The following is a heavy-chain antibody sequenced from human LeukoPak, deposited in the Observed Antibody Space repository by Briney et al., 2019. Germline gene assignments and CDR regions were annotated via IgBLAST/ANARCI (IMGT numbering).Heavy chain of an antibody. D-gene: IGHD6-25*01. CDR2: IYYSGST. CDR1: GGSISSYY. V-gene: IGHV4-59*01. CDR3: ARDGISGDAFDI. J-gene: IGHJ3*02. Sequence: SETLSLTCTVSGGSISSYYWSWIRQPPGKGLEWIGHIYYSGSTNYNPSLKSRVTISVDTSKNQFSLKLSSVTAADTAVYYCARDGISGDAFDIWGQGTMVTVSS.